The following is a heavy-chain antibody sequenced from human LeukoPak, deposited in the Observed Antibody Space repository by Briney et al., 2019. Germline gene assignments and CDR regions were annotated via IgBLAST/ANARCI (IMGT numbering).Heavy chain of an antibody. CDR2: ISVSNGNI. Sequence: GAAVTLSCKTSGYTFSKYGVTWVRQAPGQGLEWMGWISVSNGNINYAQRVQGRVTMTIDSSTTAAYMELRSLRSDDTAVYYCARVVLASAGTHYFDPWGPGTL. D-gene: IGHD6-13*01. CDR1: GYTFSKYG. CDR3: ARVVLASAGTHYFDP. V-gene: IGHV1-18*04. J-gene: IGHJ5*02.